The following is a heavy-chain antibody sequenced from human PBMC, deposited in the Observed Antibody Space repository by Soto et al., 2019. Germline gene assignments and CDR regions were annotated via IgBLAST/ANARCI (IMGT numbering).Heavy chain of an antibody. J-gene: IGHJ4*02. V-gene: IGHV3-33*01. CDR2: IYYDGSTE. Sequence: QVQLVESGGVVVQPGRSLRLSCAASGFTFSSYGMHWVRQAPGKGLEWVAVIYYDGSTEYYAESVKGRFTISRDNSQNTLYLPMNSLRAEDTDVYYCARDDSSTSYCFDSWGQVTLVTVSS. CDR1: GFTFSSYG. D-gene: IGHD6-13*01. CDR3: ARDDSSTSYCFDS.